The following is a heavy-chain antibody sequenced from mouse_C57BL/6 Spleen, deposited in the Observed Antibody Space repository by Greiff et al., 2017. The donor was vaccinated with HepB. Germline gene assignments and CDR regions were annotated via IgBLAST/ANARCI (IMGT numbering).Heavy chain of an antibody. CDR2: LDPSDSYT. CDR3: ARSPFTTVVATDY. CDR1: GYTFTSYW. V-gene: IGHV1-50*01. Sequence: QVQLQQSGAELVKPGASVKLSCKASGYTFTSYWMQWVKQRPGQGLEWIGELDPSDSYTNYNQKFKGKATLTVDTSSSTAYMQLSSLTSEDSAVYYCARSPFTTVVATDYWGQGTTLTVSS. J-gene: IGHJ2*01. D-gene: IGHD1-1*01.